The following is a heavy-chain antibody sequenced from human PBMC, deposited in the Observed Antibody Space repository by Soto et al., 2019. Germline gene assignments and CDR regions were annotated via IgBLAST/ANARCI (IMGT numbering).Heavy chain of an antibody. D-gene: IGHD2-2*01. V-gene: IGHV3-23*01. CDR2: ISGSGGST. CDR1: GFTFSSYA. J-gene: IGHJ4*02. CDR3: AKDHTLSEVVPAANDY. Sequence: GGSLRLSXAASGFTFSSYAMSWVRQAPGKGLEWVSAISGSGGSTYYADSVKGRFTISRDNSKNTLYLQMNSLRAEDTAVYYCAKDHTLSEVVPAANDYWGQGTLVTVPS.